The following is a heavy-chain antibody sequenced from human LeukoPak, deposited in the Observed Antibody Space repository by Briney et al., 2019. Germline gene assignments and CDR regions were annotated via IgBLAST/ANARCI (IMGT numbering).Heavy chain of an antibody. J-gene: IGHJ6*02. D-gene: IGHD3-3*01. Sequence: PGGSLRLSCAASGFTFSSYWMHWVRQAPGKGLVWVSRINSDGSSTSYADSVKGRFTISRDNAKNTLYLQMNSLRAEDTAVYYCARGGWAPEDRNDFWSGYFVGDGMDVWGQGTRSPSP. CDR2: INSDGSST. V-gene: IGHV3-74*01. CDR1: GFTFSSYW. CDR3: ARGGWAPEDRNDFWSGYFVGDGMDV.